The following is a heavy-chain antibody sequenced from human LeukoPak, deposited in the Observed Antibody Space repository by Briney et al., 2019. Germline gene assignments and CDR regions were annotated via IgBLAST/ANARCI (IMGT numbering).Heavy chain of an antibody. CDR2: ISSNGGST. J-gene: IGHJ4*02. D-gene: IGHD3-10*01. V-gene: IGHV3-64*01. Sequence: GGSLRLSCAASGFTFSNYAMHWVRQAPGKGLEYVSAISSNGGSTYYANSMKGRFTISRDNSKNTLYLQMGSLRAEDMAVYYCARGGFPTLYGSGSYLFDYWGQGTLVTVSS. CDR3: ARGGFPTLYGSGSYLFDY. CDR1: GFTFSNYA.